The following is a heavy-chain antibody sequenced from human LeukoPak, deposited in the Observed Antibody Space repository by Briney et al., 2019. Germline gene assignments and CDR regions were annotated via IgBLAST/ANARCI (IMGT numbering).Heavy chain of an antibody. Sequence: SETLSLTCSVSGASISSSSYYWGWIRQPPGKGLEWIATINYSGTTHYNPPLKSRVTISADTSNNHFSLKLNSVTAADTAVYYCAGGRWISGSYYNFDYWGQGTLVTVSS. CDR2: INYSGTT. CDR3: AGGRWISGSYYNFDY. CDR1: GASISSSSYY. J-gene: IGHJ4*02. D-gene: IGHD1-26*01. V-gene: IGHV4-39*07.